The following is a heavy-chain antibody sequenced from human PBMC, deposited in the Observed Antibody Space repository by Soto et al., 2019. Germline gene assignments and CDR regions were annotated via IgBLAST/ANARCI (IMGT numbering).Heavy chain of an antibody. J-gene: IGHJ4*02. D-gene: IGHD5-18*01. V-gene: IGHV3-33*01. CDR2: IWYDGSNK. CDR3: ARARDTAMVTAFDY. CDR1: GFTFSSYG. Sequence: QVQLVESGGGVVQPGRSLRLSCAASGFTFSSYGMHWVRQAPGKGLEWVAVIWYDGSNKYYADSVKGRFTISRDNSKNTLDLQMNSLRAEDTAVYYCARARDTAMVTAFDYWGQGTLVTVSS.